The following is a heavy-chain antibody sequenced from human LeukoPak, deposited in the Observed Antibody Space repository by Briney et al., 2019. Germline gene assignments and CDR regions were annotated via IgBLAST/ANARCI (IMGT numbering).Heavy chain of an antibody. D-gene: IGHD3-10*01. J-gene: IGHJ4*02. CDR3: ARVYSTNYYGSGDRPFLFDY. Sequence: ASVKVSCKASGYTFTSYGFSWARQAPGQGLEWMGWISTYYGNTNCAQKLQDRVTMTTDTSTSTAYMELTSLRSDDTAVYYCARVYSTNYYGSGDRPFLFDYWGQETVVTVSS. CDR1: GYTFTSYG. V-gene: IGHV1-18*01. CDR2: ISTYYGNT.